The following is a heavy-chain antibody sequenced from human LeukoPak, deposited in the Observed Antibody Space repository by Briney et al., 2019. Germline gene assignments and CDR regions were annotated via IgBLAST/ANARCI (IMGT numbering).Heavy chain of an antibody. V-gene: IGHV4-59*01. CDR2: IYNSGST. CDR3: ARGGGFLDY. D-gene: IGHD3-16*01. Sequence: PSETLSLTCTVSGDSFSYFYWSWIRQPPGKGLEWIGYIYNSGSTSYNPSLKSRVTISVDTSKNQFSLKLSSVTAADTAVYYCARGGGFLDYWGQGTLVTVSS. CDR1: GDSFSYFY. J-gene: IGHJ4*02.